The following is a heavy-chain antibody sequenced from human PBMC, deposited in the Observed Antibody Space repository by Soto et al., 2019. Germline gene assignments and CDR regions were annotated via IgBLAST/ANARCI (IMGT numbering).Heavy chain of an antibody. D-gene: IGHD1-7*01. CDR1: GFTFSSYS. J-gene: IGHJ5*02. CDR2: ISNSSSYI. CDR3: ARDKGTTCLDT. V-gene: IGHV3-21*01. Sequence: KPVGSLRLSCAASGFTFSSYSMNWVRQAPGKGLEWVSSISNSSSYIYYADSVKGRFTTSRDNSKNTLSLQMNSLRVEDTAVYYCARDKGTTCLDTWGQGILVTVSS.